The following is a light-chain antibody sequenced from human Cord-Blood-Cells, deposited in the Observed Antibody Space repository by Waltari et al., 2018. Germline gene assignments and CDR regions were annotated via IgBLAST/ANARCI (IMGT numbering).Light chain of an antibody. Sequence: DIQMTQSPSSLSASVGARVTITCRASQSISSYLHWYQQKPGKAPKLLIYAASSLQSGVPSRFSGSGSGTDFTLTISSLQPEDFATYYCQQSYSTPLYTFGQGTKLEIK. CDR3: QQSYSTPLYT. J-gene: IGKJ2*01. CDR1: QSISSY. CDR2: AAS. V-gene: IGKV1-39*01.